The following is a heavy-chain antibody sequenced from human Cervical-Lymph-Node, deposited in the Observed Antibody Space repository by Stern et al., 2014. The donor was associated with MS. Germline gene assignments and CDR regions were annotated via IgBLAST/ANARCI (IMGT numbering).Heavy chain of an antibody. CDR2: IYYSGST. CDR3: ARDEEKGWFDP. CDR1: GGSISSYY. D-gene: IGHD5-24*01. Sequence: QLHLQESGPGLVKPSETLSLTCTVSGGSISSYYWSWIRQPPGKGLEWIGYIYYSGSTNYNPSLKSRVTISVDTSKNQFSLKLSSVTAADTAVYYCARDEEKGWFDPWGQGTLVTVSS. V-gene: IGHV4-59*01. J-gene: IGHJ5*02.